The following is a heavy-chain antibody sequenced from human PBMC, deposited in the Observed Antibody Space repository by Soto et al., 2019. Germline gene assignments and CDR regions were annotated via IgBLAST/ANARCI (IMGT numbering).Heavy chain of an antibody. J-gene: IGHJ3*01. Sequence: SETLSLTCTVSGGSISSVSHHWDWIRQHPGEGLEWLGSIFYNWNTYYSPSLASRLTISMDTSKNQFSLRLSSVTAADTAVYYPARTPSHLRAASSCQALDVWGQGTMVTV. V-gene: IGHV4-31*03. CDR1: GGSISSVSHH. CDR3: ARTPSHLRAASSCQALDV. CDR2: IFYNWNT. D-gene: IGHD2-2*01.